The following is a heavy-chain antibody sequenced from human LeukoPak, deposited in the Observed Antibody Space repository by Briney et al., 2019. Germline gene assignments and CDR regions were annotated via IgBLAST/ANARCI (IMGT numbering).Heavy chain of an antibody. CDR2: ISAYNGNT. CDR3: ARGAEGFWSGYYTGGFDY. J-gene: IGHJ4*02. CDR1: GYTFTSYG. D-gene: IGHD3-3*01. V-gene: IGHV1-18*01. Sequence: ASVKVSCKASGYTFTSYGISWVRQAPGQGLEWMGWISAYNGNTNYAQKLQGRVTMTTDTSTSTAYMELRSLRSDDTAVYYCARGAEGFWSGYYTGGFDYWGQGTLLTVSS.